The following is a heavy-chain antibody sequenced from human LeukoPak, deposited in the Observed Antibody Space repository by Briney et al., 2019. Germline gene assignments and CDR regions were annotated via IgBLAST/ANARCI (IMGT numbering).Heavy chain of an antibody. CDR1: GYTFTGYY. CDR3: GTLLSNGPFDY. J-gene: IGHJ4*02. Sequence: GASVKVSCKASGYTFTGYYMHWVRQAPGQGLEWMGWIYPNSGATKYAQKFQCRVTMTRDTSISTAYMELSGLRSDDTAVYYCGTLLSNGPFDYWGQGSLVTVSS. V-gene: IGHV1-2*02. CDR2: IYPNSGAT.